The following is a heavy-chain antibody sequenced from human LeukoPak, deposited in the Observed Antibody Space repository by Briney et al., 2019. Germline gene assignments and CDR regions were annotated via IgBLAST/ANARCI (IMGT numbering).Heavy chain of an antibody. CDR2: IYYSGST. CDR3: ARAPLGSGSYLFFDY. CDR1: GGSISSYY. D-gene: IGHD3-10*01. J-gene: IGHJ4*02. Sequence: SETLSLTCTASGGSISSYYWSWIRQPPGKGLEWIGYIYYSGSTNYNPSLKSRVTISVDTSKNQFSLKLSSVTAADTAVYYCARAPLGSGSYLFFDYWGQGTLVTVSS. V-gene: IGHV4-59*01.